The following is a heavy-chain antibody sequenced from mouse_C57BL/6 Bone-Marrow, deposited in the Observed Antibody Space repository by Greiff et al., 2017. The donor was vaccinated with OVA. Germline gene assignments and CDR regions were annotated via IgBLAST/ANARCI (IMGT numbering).Heavy chain of an antibody. CDR3: ARFGNYEVLY. V-gene: IGHV1-81*01. J-gene: IGHJ2*01. Sequence: QVQLKESGAELARPGASVKLSCKASGYTFTSYGISWVKQRTGQGLEWIGEIYPRSGNTYYNEKFKGKATLTADKSSSTAYMELRSLTSEDSAVYFCARFGNYEVLYWGQGTTLTVSS. CDR1: GYTFTSYG. D-gene: IGHD2-1*01. CDR2: IYPRSGNT.